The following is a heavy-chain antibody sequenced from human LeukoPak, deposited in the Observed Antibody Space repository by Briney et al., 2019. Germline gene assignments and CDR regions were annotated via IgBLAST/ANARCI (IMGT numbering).Heavy chain of an antibody. J-gene: IGHJ4*02. D-gene: IGHD2/OR15-2a*01. V-gene: IGHV3-74*01. CDR1: GFTFSSYW. CDR2: INSDGSWT. CDR3: VSFYETY. Sequence: GGSLRLSCAASGFTFSSYWMHWVRQAPGKGLVWVSHINSDGSWTSYADSVKGRFTISKDNAKNTVYLQMNSLRAEDTAVYCCVSFYETYWGRGTLVTVSS.